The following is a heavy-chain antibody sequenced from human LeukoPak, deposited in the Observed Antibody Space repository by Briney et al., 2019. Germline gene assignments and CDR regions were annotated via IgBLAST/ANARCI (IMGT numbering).Heavy chain of an antibody. CDR2: IYYTGST. CDR3: ARFSQYYDSPTHYLDY. D-gene: IGHD3-16*01. J-gene: IGHJ4*02. Sequence: SETLSLTCTVSGGSINNYYWSWVRQPPGAGLEWLAYIYYTGSTNYNPSLKTRLTISVDTSKNQFSLMLNSLTAADTAVYYCARFSQYYDSPTHYLDYWGQGILVTVS. CDR1: GGSINNYY. V-gene: IGHV4-59*08.